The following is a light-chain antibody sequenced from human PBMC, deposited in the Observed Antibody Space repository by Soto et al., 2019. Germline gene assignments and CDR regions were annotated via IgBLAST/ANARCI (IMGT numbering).Light chain of an antibody. CDR2: KAS. CDR3: QQYESYHT. Sequence: DIQMTQSPSTLSAFVGDRVTITCRASQNINSWLAWYQQKPGKAPKLLIYKASSLQSGVPSRFSGRGSGTEFTLTISSLQPDDFATYYCQQYESYHTFGQGTRLEIK. CDR1: QNINSW. J-gene: IGKJ5*01. V-gene: IGKV1-5*03.